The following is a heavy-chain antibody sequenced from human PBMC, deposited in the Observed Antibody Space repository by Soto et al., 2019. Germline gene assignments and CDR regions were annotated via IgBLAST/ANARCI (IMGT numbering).Heavy chain of an antibody. V-gene: IGHV2-70*01. J-gene: IGHJ4*02. Sequence: SGPTLVNPIQTLTLTCAFSGFSLSSGGLCVGWIRQPPGKALEWLAIIDWDDAKYYSTSLKTRLTISKDTSKNQVVLTMINMDPVDTATYYCARIPSSAWYDGCYFDYWGPGALVTVSS. CDR2: IDWDDAK. CDR1: GFSLSSGGLC. CDR3: ARIPSSAWYDGCYFDY. D-gene: IGHD6-19*01.